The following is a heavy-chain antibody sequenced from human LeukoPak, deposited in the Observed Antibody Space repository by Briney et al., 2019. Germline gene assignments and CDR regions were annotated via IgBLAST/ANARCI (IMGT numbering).Heavy chain of an antibody. J-gene: IGHJ4*02. CDR3: ARRLSSIAARPFDY. CDR1: GFTFSSYS. CDR2: ISSSSSYI. Sequence: GGSLRLSCAASGFTFSSYSMNWVRQAPGKGLEWVSSISSSSSYIYYADSVKGRFTISRDNAKNSLYLQMNSLRAEDTAVYYCARRLSSIAARPFDYWGQGTLVTVSS. V-gene: IGHV3-21*01. D-gene: IGHD6-6*01.